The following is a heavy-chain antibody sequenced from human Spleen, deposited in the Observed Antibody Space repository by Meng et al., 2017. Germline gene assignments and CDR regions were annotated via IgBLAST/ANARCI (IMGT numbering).Heavy chain of an antibody. V-gene: IGHV4-34*01. CDR3: ARGPFRGVMMS. CDR1: GGSFSGYY. J-gene: IGHJ5*02. Sequence: QVQLQQWGAGLLKPSETLSLTCAVYGGSFSGYYCNWIRQPPGKGLEWIGEINNGGITNYNPSLKSRITISVDTSQKQFSLKLTSVTAADTAVYYCARGPFRGVMMSWGQGTLVTVSS. D-gene: IGHD3-10*01. CDR2: INNGGIT.